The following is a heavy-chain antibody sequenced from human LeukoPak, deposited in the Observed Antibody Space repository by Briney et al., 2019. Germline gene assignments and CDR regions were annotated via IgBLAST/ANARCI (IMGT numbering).Heavy chain of an antibody. Sequence: ASVKVSCKVSGYTLTELSMHWVRQAPGKGLEWMGGFDPEDGETIYAQKFQGRVTMTEDTSTDTAYMELSSLRSEDTAVYYCARDPRGLKDYYYYMDVWGKGTTVTVSS. CDR2: FDPEDGET. CDR1: GYTLTELS. CDR3: ARDPRGLKDYYYYMDV. V-gene: IGHV1-24*01. J-gene: IGHJ6*03. D-gene: IGHD3-16*01.